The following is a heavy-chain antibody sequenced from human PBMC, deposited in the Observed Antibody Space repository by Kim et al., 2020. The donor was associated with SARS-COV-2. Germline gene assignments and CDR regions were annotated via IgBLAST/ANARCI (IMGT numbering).Heavy chain of an antibody. V-gene: IGHV3-21*01. Sequence: GGSLRLSCAASGFTFSSYSMNWVRQAPGKGLEWVSSISSSSSYIYYADSVKGRFTISRDNAKNSLYMQMNSLRAEDTAVYYCARDRGKGATPYYFDYWGQGTLVTVSS. CDR1: GFTFSSYS. CDR2: ISSSSSYI. D-gene: IGHD1-26*01. CDR3: ARDRGKGATPYYFDY. J-gene: IGHJ4*02.